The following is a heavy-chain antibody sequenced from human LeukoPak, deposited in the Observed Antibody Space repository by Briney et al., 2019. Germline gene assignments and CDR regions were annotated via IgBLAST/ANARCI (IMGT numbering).Heavy chain of an antibody. CDR2: IRFDGTNQ. CDR1: GFTFSSYG. V-gene: IGHV3-30*02. D-gene: IGHD4/OR15-4a*01. CDR3: AKDANTGRSYFDY. Sequence: PGGSLRLSCAASGFTFSSYGMHWVRQAPGKGLEWVTFIRFDGTNQYYADSVKGRFSISRDNSKNTLYLQMNSLSAEDTAVYYCAKDANTGRSYFDYWGQGTLVTVSS. J-gene: IGHJ4*02.